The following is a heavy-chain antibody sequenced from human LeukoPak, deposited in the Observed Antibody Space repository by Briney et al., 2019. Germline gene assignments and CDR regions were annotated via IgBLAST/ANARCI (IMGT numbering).Heavy chain of an antibody. J-gene: IGHJ6*04. CDR1: GFTFSSYA. CDR3: AELGITMIGGV. D-gene: IGHD3-10*02. CDR2: IGNSGGST. V-gene: IGHV3-23*01. Sequence: GGSLRLSCAASGFTFSSYAMSWLRQAPGKGLEWVSTIGNSGGSTYYADSVKGRFTIARDDSENSLYLQMNSLRAGDTAVYYCAELGITMIGGVWGKGTTVTISS.